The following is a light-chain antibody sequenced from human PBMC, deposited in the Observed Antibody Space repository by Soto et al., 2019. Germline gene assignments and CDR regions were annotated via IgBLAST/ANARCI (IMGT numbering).Light chain of an antibody. CDR1: QSISSY. J-gene: IGKJ4*01. CDR2: AAS. Sequence: DIQMTQSPSSLSASVGDRVTITCRASQSISSYLNWYQQKPGKAPKLLIYAASSLQSGVPSRFXGSGSGTDFTLTIRSLQPEDFATYYCQQRYSTPRLTFGGGTKVEIK. CDR3: QQRYSTPRLT. V-gene: IGKV1-39*01.